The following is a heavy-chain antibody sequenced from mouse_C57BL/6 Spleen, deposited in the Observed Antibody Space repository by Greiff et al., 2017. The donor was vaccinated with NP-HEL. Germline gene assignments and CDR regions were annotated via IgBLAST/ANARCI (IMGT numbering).Heavy chain of an antibody. J-gene: IGHJ4*01. CDR3: ARNLLSNWEYAMDY. CDR1: GFSLTSYG. CDR2: IWSGGST. V-gene: IGHV2-2*01. Sequence: QVQLQQSGPGLVQPSQSLSITCTVSGFSLTSYGVHWVRQSPGKGLEWLGVIWSGGSTDYNAAFISRLSISKDNSKSQVFFKMNSLQADDTAIYYCARNLLSNWEYAMDYWGQGTSVTVSS. D-gene: IGHD4-1*01.